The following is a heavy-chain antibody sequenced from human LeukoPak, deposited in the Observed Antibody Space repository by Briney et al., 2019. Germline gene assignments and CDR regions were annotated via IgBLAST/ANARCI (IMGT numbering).Heavy chain of an antibody. CDR3: ARGETILNWFDP. D-gene: IGHD1-1*01. V-gene: IGHV1-69*05. CDR1: GGTFSSEA. J-gene: IGHJ5*02. Sequence: ASVKVSCKASGGTFSSEAFIWVRQAPGQGLEWMGGIIPILGRPDYAQKFQDIVTITTDESANTVYMELSSLRSEDTAVYYCARGETILNWFDPWGQGTLVTVSS. CDR2: IIPILGRP.